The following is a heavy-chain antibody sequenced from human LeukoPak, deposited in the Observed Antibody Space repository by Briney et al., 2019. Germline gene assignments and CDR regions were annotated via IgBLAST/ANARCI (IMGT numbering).Heavy chain of an antibody. CDR3: ARIVKQQLAYFDY. CDR1: GGSISSGGYY. CDR2: IYYSGST. J-gene: IGHJ4*02. V-gene: IGHV4-31*03. D-gene: IGHD6-13*01. Sequence: PSETLSLTCTVSGGSISSGGYYWSWIRQHPGKGLEWSGYIYYSGSTYYNPSLKSRVTISVDTSKNQFSLKLSSVTAADTAVYYCARIVKQQLAYFDYWGQGTLVTVSS.